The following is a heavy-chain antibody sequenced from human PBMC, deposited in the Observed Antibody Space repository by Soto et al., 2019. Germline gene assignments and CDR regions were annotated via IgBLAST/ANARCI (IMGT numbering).Heavy chain of an antibody. CDR3: AREGWFLDD. CDR1: GYTFISYA. Sequence: QVQLGQSGAEERKPGASVKLSCRASGYTFISYAIHWVRQAPGQRLEWMGWVNPATGHTEYSQKFQGRVTITRDTSAKTGYMELSSLRSEDTAVYYCAREGWFLDDCGQGTLVTVSS. V-gene: IGHV1-3*05. J-gene: IGHJ4*02. CDR2: VNPATGHT. D-gene: IGHD3-10*01.